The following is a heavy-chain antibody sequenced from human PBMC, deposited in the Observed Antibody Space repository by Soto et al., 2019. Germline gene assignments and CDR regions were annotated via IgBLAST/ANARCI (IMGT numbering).Heavy chain of an antibody. CDR1: GYTFPSYG. CDR2: ISAYNGNT. J-gene: IGHJ3*02. CDR3: ADHYYDSSGHSPGVAFDI. Sequence: ASVKVSCKASGYTFPSYGICWVRQAPGQGLEWMGWISAYNGNTNYARKLQGRVTMTTDTSTSTAYMELRSLRSDDTAVYYCADHYYDSSGHSPGVAFDIWSQGTMVTVSS. V-gene: IGHV1-18*04. D-gene: IGHD3-22*01.